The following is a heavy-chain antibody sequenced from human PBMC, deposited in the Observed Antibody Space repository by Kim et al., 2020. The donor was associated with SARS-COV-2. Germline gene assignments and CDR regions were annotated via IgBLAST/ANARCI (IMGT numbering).Heavy chain of an antibody. CDR2: ISGSGGST. CDR3: AKERLMVRGVVDAFDI. J-gene: IGHJ3*02. D-gene: IGHD3-10*01. CDR1: GFTFSSYA. V-gene: IGHV3-23*01. Sequence: GESLRLSCAASGFTFSSYAMSWVRQAPGKGLEWVSAISGSGGSTYYADSVKGRFTISRDNSKNTLYLQMNSLRAEDTAVYYCAKERLMVRGVVDAFDIWGQGTMVTVSS.